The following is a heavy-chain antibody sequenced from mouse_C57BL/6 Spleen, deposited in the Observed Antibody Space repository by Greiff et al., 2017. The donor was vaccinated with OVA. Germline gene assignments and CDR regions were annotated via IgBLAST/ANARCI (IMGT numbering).Heavy chain of an antibody. V-gene: IGHV1-81*01. D-gene: IGHD1-1*01. Sequence: QVQLQQSGAELARPGASVKLSCKASGYTFTSYGISWVKQRTGQGLEWIGEIYPRSGNTYYNEKFKGKATLTADKSSSTAYMELRSLTSEDSAVFVCARGDITTVLDYWGQGTTLTVSS. CDR2: IYPRSGNT. CDR3: ARGDITTVLDY. CDR1: GYTFTSYG. J-gene: IGHJ2*01.